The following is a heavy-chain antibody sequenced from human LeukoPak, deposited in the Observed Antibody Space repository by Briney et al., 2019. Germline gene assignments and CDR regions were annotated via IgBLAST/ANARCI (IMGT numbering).Heavy chain of an antibody. CDR2: IIPIFGTA. D-gene: IGHD4-17*01. V-gene: IGHV1-69*05. CDR3: GLGTVTTPFDY. Sequence: ASVKVSCEASGGTFSSYAISWVRQAPGQGLEWMGGIIPIFGTANYAQKFQGRVTITTDESTSTAYMELSSLRSEDTAVYYCGLGTVTTPFDYWGQGTLVTVSS. J-gene: IGHJ4*02. CDR1: GGTFSSYA.